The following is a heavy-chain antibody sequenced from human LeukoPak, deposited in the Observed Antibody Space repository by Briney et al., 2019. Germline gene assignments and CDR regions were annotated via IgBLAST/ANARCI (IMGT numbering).Heavy chain of an antibody. Sequence: GGSLRLSFAASGFTFSDYYMSWIRQAPGKGLEWVSYISSSGSTIYYADSVKGRFTISRDNAKNSLYLQMNSLRAEDTALYYCAKDIGEAVAKNDAFDIWGQGTMVTVSS. CDR3: AKDIGEAVAKNDAFDI. J-gene: IGHJ3*02. D-gene: IGHD6-19*01. CDR1: GFTFSDYY. V-gene: IGHV3-11*01. CDR2: ISSSGSTI.